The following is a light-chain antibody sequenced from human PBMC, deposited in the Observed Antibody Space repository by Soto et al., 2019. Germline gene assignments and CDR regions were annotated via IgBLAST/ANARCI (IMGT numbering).Light chain of an antibody. CDR1: QSVSSS. V-gene: IGKV3-11*01. CDR3: QQYGSSPLT. J-gene: IGKJ4*01. Sequence: EILLTQSPATLSLSPGERATLSCRASQSVSSSLAWYQQKPGQAPRLLIYDASNRATGIPARFSGSGSGTDFTLTIRSLQPEDFAVYYCQQYGSSPLTFGGGTKVDIK. CDR2: DAS.